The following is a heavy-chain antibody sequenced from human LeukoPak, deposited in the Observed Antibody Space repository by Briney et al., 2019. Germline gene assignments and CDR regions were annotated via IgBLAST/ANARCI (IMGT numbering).Heavy chain of an antibody. CDR3: ARETTCTSGSCYGPNWFDP. D-gene: IGHD2-15*01. Sequence: SETLSLTCNVSGDSITNYYWSWIRQPPGKGLEWIGYIYYSGSTDYNPSLKSRVTISVDTSENQFSLKLSSVTAADTAVYYCARETTCTSGSCYGPNWFDPWGQGTLVTVSS. V-gene: IGHV4-59*01. J-gene: IGHJ5*02. CDR2: IYYSGST. CDR1: GDSITNYY.